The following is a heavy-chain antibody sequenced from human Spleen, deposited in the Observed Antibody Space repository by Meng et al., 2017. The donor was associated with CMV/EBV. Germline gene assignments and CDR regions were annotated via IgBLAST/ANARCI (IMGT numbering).Heavy chain of an antibody. D-gene: IGHD3-3*01. V-gene: IGHV4-38-2*02. J-gene: IGHJ6*02. CDR2: IYHSGST. CDR1: GYSISSGYY. Sequence: SETLSLTCTVSGYSISSGYYWGWIRQPPGKGLEWIGSIYHSGSTYYNPSLKSRVIISVDMSKNQFSLKLNSVTAADTAVYYCARTSSGYYYGLDVWGQGTTVTVSS. CDR3: ARTSSGYYYGLDV.